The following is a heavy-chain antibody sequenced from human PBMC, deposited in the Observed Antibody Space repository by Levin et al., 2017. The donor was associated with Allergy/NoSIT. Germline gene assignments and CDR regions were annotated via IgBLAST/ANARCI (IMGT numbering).Heavy chain of an antibody. Sequence: HAGGSLRLSCAASGFTFSSYGMHWVRQAPGKGLEWVAVISYDGSNKYYADSVKGRFTISRDNSKNTLYLQMNSLRAEDTAVYYCAKDGGAVAGMVYWGQGTLVTVSS. CDR3: AKDGGAVAGMVY. V-gene: IGHV3-30*18. CDR1: GFTFSSYG. D-gene: IGHD6-19*01. J-gene: IGHJ4*02. CDR2: ISYDGSNK.